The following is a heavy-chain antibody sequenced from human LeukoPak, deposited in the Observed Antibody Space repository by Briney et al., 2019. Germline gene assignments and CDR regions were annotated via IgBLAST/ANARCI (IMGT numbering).Heavy chain of an antibody. CDR2: IIPILGIA. D-gene: IGHD3-3*01. CDR3: ARDLSDYDFWSGYYDDAFDI. J-gene: IGHJ3*02. V-gene: IGHV1-69*04. Sequence: ASVKVSCKGSGGTFSSYAISWVGQAPGQGSEWMGRIIPILGIANYAQNFQVIFTITADKSTSTAYMELSSLRSEDTAVYYCARDLSDYDFWSGYYDDAFDIWGQGTMVTVSS. CDR1: GGTFSSYA.